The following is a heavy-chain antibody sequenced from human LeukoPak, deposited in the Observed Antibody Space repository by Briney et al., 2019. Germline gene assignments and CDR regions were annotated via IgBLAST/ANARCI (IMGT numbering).Heavy chain of an antibody. CDR2: IYYSGST. V-gene: IGHV4-59*01. J-gene: IGHJ3*01. CDR3: ARGGWAFDV. CDR1: GGSISNYY. Sequence: SETLSLTCTVSGGSISNYYWSWIRQPPGKGLEWNGYIYYSGSTNYNPSLRSRLTISVDTSNNQFSLRLNSVTAADTAVYYCARGGWAFDVWGQGTMVTVSS.